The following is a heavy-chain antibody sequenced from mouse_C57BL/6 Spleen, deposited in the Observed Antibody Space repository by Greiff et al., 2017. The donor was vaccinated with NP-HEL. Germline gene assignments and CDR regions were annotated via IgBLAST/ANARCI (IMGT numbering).Heavy chain of an antibody. J-gene: IGHJ2*01. CDR2: ISYDGSN. V-gene: IGHV3-6*01. CDR3: ARDRLRYFDY. D-gene: IGHD1-1*01. CDR1: GYSITSGYY. Sequence: EVKLQESGPGLVKPSQSLSLTCSVTGYSITSGYYWNWIRQFPGNKLEWMGYISYDGSNNYNPSLKNRISITRDTSKNQFFLKLNSVTTEDTATYYCARDRLRYFDYWGQGTTLTVSS.